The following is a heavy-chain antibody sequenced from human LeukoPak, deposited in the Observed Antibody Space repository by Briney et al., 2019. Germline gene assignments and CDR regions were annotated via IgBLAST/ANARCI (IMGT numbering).Heavy chain of an antibody. D-gene: IGHD3-16*01. V-gene: IGHV3-11*06. Sequence: KPGESLRLSCAASGLTFSDYYMSWIRQAPGKGLEWVSYISIGSSYTNYADSVKGRFTISRDDAKNSLYLQMNSLRAEDTAVYYCARGHYELWFWGQGTLVTVSS. CDR1: GLTFSDYY. CDR2: ISIGSSYT. CDR3: ARGHYELWF. J-gene: IGHJ1*01.